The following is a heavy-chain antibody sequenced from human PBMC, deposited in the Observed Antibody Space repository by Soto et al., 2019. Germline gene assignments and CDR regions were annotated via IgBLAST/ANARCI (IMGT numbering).Heavy chain of an antibody. J-gene: IGHJ4*02. Sequence: PSETLSLTCAVSGGSISSSNWWSWVRQPPGKGLEWIGEIYHSGSTNYNPSLKSRVTISVDKSKNQFSLKLSSVTAADTAVYYCAREGSSSWYFDYWGQGTLVTSPQ. CDR2: IYHSGST. CDR1: GGSISSSNW. D-gene: IGHD6-13*01. V-gene: IGHV4-4*02. CDR3: AREGSSSWYFDY.